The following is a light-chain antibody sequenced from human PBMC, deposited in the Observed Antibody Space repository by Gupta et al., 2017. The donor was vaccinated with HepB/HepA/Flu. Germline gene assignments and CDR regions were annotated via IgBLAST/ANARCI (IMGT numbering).Light chain of an antibody. CDR3: QQDGSSVT. J-gene: IGKJ4*01. Sequence: DIVLTQSPGTLSLSPGERATLSCRASQSVGSSYLAWYQQKPGQAPMLLIYGTSSRSPAIPDRFSGSGSGTDFTLTISRLEPEDFAVYYCQQDGSSVTFGGGTKVEIK. CDR1: QSVGSSY. V-gene: IGKV3-20*01. CDR2: GTS.